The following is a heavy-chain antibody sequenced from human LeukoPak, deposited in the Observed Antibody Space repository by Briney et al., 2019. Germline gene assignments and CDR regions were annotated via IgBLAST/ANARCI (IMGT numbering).Heavy chain of an antibody. CDR3: AKDWNYCTNGVCRYFDY. J-gene: IGHJ4*02. Sequence: PGGSLRLSCAASGFTFSTYTMHWVRQAPGRGLEWVAVLSHDGSNEDYGDSVKGRFTISRDNSKNTLYLQMNSLRAEDTAVYYCAKDWNYCTNGVCRYFDYWGQGTLVTVSS. V-gene: IGHV3-30-3*01. D-gene: IGHD2-8*01. CDR2: LSHDGSNE. CDR1: GFTFSTYT.